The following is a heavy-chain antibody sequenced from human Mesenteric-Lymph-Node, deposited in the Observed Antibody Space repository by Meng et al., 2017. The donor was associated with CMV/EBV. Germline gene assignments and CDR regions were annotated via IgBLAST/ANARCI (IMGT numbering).Heavy chain of an antibody. CDR1: GGTFSSYT. D-gene: IGHD3-9*01. J-gene: IGHJ4*02. V-gene: IGHV1-69*01. CDR2: IIPIFGTA. CDR3: ASPKSLRYFDWSRFDY. Sequence: SGGTFSSYTISRVRQAPGQGLEWMGGIIPIFGTADYAQKFQGRVTITADESTSTGYMELSSLRSEDTAVYYCASPKSLRYFDWSRFDYWGQGTLVTVSS.